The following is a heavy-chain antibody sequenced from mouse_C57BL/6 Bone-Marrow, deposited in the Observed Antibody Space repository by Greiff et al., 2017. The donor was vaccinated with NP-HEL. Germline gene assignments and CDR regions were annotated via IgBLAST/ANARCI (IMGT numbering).Heavy chain of an antibody. CDR3: TTDGYLPRFAY. CDR1: GFNIKDDY. CDR2: IDPENGDT. D-gene: IGHD2-3*01. J-gene: IGHJ3*01. Sequence: EVQLQQSGAELVRPGASVKLSCTASGFNIKDDYMHWVKQRPEQGLEWIGWIDPENGDTEYASKFQGKATITADTSSNTAYLQLSSLTSEDTAVYYCTTDGYLPRFAYWGQGTLVTVSA. V-gene: IGHV14-4*01.